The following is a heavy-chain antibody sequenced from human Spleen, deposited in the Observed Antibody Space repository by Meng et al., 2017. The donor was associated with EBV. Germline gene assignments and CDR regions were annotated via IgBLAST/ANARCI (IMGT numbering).Heavy chain of an antibody. Sequence: GQLVEAGGGLAHPGGSLKLPLAAFGFIFSGSAIHGFRQASGKGLEWVGRIRSKANSYATAYAASVKGRFTISRDDSKNTAYLQMNSLKTEDTAVYYCTRRYGDYPNLYYFDYWGQGTLVTVSS. CDR1: GFIFSGSA. CDR3: TRRYGDYPNLYYFDY. J-gene: IGHJ4*02. V-gene: IGHV3-73*02. CDR2: IRSKANSYAT. D-gene: IGHD4-17*01.